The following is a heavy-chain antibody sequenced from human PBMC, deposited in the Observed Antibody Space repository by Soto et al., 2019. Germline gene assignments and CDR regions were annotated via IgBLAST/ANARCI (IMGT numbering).Heavy chain of an antibody. D-gene: IGHD3-10*01. V-gene: IGHV1-2*04. CDR1: GYTFTGYY. Sequence: ASVKVSCKASGYTFTGYYMHWVRQAPGQGLEWMGWINPNSGGTNYAQKFQGWVTMTRDTSISTAYMELSRLRSDDTAVYYCARARYYYGSGSYSLNAFDIWGQGTMVTVSS. CDR3: ARARYYYGSGSYSLNAFDI. J-gene: IGHJ3*02. CDR2: INPNSGGT.